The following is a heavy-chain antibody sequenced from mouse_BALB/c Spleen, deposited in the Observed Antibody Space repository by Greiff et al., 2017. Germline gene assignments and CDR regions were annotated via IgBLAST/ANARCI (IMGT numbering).Heavy chain of an antibody. V-gene: IGHV5-12-1*01. J-gene: IGHJ3*01. CDR2: ISSGGGST. D-gene: IGHD1-1*01. Sequence: EVKVVESGGGLVKPGGSLKLSCAASGFAFSSYDMSWVRQTPEKRLEWVAYISSGGGSTYYPDTVKGRFTISRDNAKNTLYLQMSSLKSEDTAMYYCARHKDGSSYGFAYWGQGTLVTVSA. CDR3: ARHKDGSSYGFAY. CDR1: GFAFSSYD.